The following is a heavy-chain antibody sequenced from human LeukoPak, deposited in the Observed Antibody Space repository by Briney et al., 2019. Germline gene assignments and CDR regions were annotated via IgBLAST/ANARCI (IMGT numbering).Heavy chain of an antibody. CDR2: VNPNSGGT. CDR3: VRDLSLLWFGELKGSGDY. V-gene: IGHV1-2*02. D-gene: IGHD3-10*01. Sequence: GASVKVSCKASGYTFTGYYMHWVRQAPGQGLEWMGWVNPNSGGTNYAQKFQGRVTMTRDTSISTAYMELSRLRSDDTAVYYCVRDLSLLWFGELKGSGDYWGQGTLVTVSS. J-gene: IGHJ4*02. CDR1: GYTFTGYY.